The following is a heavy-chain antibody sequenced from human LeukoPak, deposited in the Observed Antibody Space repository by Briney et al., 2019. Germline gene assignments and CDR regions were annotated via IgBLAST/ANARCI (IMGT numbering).Heavy chain of an antibody. CDR1: GFTFSSYA. CDR2: ISGSGGST. CDR3: ANTGRITIFGVVITPHAFDI. V-gene: IGHV3-23*01. J-gene: IGHJ3*02. D-gene: IGHD3-3*01. Sequence: PGGSLRLSCAASGFTFSSYAMSWVRQAPGKGLEWVSAISGSGGSTYYADSVKGRFTFSRDNSKNTLYLQMNSLRAEDTAVYYCANTGRITIFGVVITPHAFDIWGQGTMVTVSS.